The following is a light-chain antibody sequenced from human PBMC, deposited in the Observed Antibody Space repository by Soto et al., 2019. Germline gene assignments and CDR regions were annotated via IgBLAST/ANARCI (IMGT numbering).Light chain of an antibody. CDR3: QSYDSRLSGSV. CDR1: SSNIGAGYD. CDR2: GNS. Sequence: QSVLTQPPSVSGAPGQRVTISCTGSSSNIGAGYDVHWYQQLPGTAPKLLIYGNSNRPSGVPDRFSGSKSGTSDSLAITGLQAEDEADYSCQSYDSRLSGSVLGGVTKLTVL. V-gene: IGLV1-40*01. J-gene: IGLJ2*01.